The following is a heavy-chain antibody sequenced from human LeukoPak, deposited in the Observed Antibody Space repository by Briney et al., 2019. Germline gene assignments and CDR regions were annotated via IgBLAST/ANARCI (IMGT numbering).Heavy chain of an antibody. V-gene: IGHV1-3*01. J-gene: IGHJ4*02. CDR2: INAGNGNT. CDR3: ARVKIAAAGAFDY. D-gene: IGHD6-13*01. Sequence: ASVKVSCKASGYTFTSYAMHWVRQAPGQRLEWMGWINAGNGNTKYSQKFQGRVTITRDTSASTPYMELSSLRSEDTAVYYCARVKIAAAGAFDYWGQGTLVTVSS. CDR1: GYTFTSYA.